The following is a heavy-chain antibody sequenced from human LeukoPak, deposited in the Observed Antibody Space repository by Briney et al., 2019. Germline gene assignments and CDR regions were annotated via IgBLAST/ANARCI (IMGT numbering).Heavy chain of an antibody. Sequence: KPSETLSLTCTVSGGSISSYYWSWIRQPPGKGLEWIGYIYYSGSTNYNPSPKSRVTISVDTSKNQFSLKLSSVTAADTAVYYCARVAVHPCKHYGMDVWGQGTTVTVSS. CDR1: GGSISSYY. D-gene: IGHD2/OR15-2a*01. CDR3: ARVAVHPCKHYGMDV. J-gene: IGHJ6*02. CDR2: IYYSGST. V-gene: IGHV4-59*01.